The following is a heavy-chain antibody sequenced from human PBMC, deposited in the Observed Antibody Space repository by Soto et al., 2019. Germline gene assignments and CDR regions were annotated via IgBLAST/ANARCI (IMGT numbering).Heavy chain of an antibody. J-gene: IGHJ4*02. Sequence: QITLKESGPTLVKPTQTLTLTCTFSGFSLTTDRVGVGWIRQPPGEALEWLAVIYWDDSKTYRPSLESRLTITKGTSKNQLARTMTNMDSLDTATYYCAHAYGGRSLYWGQGTLVTVSS. CDR1: GFSLTTDRVG. V-gene: IGHV2-5*02. CDR2: IYWDDSK. D-gene: IGHD1-26*01. CDR3: AHAYGGRSLY.